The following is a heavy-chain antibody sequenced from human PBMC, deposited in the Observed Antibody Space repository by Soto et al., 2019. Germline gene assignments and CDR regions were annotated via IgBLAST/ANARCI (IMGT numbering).Heavy chain of an antibody. V-gene: IGHV3-30*18. D-gene: IGHD6-13*01. J-gene: IGHJ4*02. CDR3: AKDPHIAAPYLDY. Sequence: QVQLVESGGGVVQPGRSLRLSCAASGFTFSSYGMHWVRQAPGKGLEWVAVISYDGSNKYYADSVKGRFTISRDNSKNTQYLQMNSLRAEDTAVYYCAKDPHIAAPYLDYWGQGTLVTVSS. CDR2: ISYDGSNK. CDR1: GFTFSSYG.